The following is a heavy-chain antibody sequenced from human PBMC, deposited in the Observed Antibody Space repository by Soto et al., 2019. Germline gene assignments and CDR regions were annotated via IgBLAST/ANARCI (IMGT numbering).Heavy chain of an antibody. CDR1: GFTFSTYW. CDR2: IKQDRSEK. Sequence: EVQLVESGGGLVQPGGSLRLSCAASGFTFSTYWMSWVRQAPGKGLEWVANIKQDRSEKYYVDSVKGRFTISRDNAKNSLYLQMNSLRAEDTAVYYCARVRDSSSWYGGWYFDLWGRGTLVTVSS. V-gene: IGHV3-7*01. CDR3: ARVRDSSSWYGGWYFDL. D-gene: IGHD6-13*01. J-gene: IGHJ2*01.